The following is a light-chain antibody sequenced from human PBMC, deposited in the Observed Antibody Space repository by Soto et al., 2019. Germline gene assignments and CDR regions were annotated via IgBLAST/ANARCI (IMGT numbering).Light chain of an antibody. Sequence: EIVLTQSPGTLSLSPGERATLSCRASQSVSSTYLAWYQQKPGQAPRLLIYGASSRATGIPDRFRGSWSGTDFTLTISRLEPEDFEVYYCQQYGSSPITFGQGTRLEIK. CDR1: QSVSSTY. CDR3: QQYGSSPIT. V-gene: IGKV3-20*01. J-gene: IGKJ5*01. CDR2: GAS.